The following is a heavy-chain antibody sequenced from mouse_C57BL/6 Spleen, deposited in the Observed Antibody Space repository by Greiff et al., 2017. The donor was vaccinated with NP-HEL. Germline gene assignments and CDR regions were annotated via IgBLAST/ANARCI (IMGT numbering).Heavy chain of an antibody. V-gene: IGHV5-12*01. J-gene: IGHJ2*01. CDR1: GFTFSDYY. CDR3: ARGYYYGSSSGYFDY. D-gene: IGHD1-1*01. CDR2: ISNGGGST. Sequence: EVQVVESGGGLVQPGGSLKLSCAASGFTFSDYYMYWVRQTPEKRLEWVAYISNGGGSTYYPDTVKGRFTISRDNAKNTLYLQMSRLKSEDTAMYYCARGYYYGSSSGYFDYWGQGTTLTVSS.